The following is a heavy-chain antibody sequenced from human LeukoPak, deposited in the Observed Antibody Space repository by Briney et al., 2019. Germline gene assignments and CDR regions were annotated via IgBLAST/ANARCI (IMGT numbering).Heavy chain of an antibody. CDR2: ISSSSSYI. CDR3: ARDGDSYGLFDY. Sequence: GGSLRLSCAASGFTFSSYSMNWVRQAPGKGLEWVSSISSSSSYIYYADSVKGRFTISRDNGKNSLYLQMNSLRAEDTAVYYCARDGDSYGLFDYWGQGTLVTVSS. V-gene: IGHV3-21*01. CDR1: GFTFSSYS. D-gene: IGHD5-18*01. J-gene: IGHJ4*02.